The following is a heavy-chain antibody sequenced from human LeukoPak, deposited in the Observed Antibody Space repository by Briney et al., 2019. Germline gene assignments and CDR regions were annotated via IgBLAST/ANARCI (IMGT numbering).Heavy chain of an antibody. V-gene: IGHV3-30*18. CDR2: ISYDGSNK. J-gene: IGHJ4*02. Sequence: GGSLRLSCAASGFTFSSYGMHWVRQAPGKGLEWVAVISYDGSNKYYADSVKGRFTISRGNSKNTLYLQMNSLRAEDTAVYYCAKDNRSGSYIDYWGQGTLVTVSS. CDR1: GFTFSSYG. CDR3: AKDNRSGSYIDY. D-gene: IGHD1-14*01.